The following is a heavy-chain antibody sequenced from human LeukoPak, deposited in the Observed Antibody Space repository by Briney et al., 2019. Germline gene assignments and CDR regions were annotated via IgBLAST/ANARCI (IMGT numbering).Heavy chain of an antibody. CDR2: ISSSSSYI. V-gene: IGHV3-21*01. J-gene: IGHJ5*02. D-gene: IGHD6-19*01. CDR1: GFTFSSYS. Sequence: PGGSLRLSCAASGFTFSSYSMNWVRQAPGKGLEWVSSISSSSSYIYYADSAKGRFTISRDNAKNSLYLQMNSLRAEDTAVYYCASPGNRYSSGYNWFDPWGQGTLVTVSS. CDR3: ASPGNRYSSGYNWFDP.